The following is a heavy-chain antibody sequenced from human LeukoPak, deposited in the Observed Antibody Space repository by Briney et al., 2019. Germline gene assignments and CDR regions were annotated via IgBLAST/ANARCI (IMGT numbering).Heavy chain of an antibody. CDR2: IYYSGST. CDR1: GGSISSSSYY. V-gene: IGHV4-39*01. J-gene: IGHJ4*02. CDR3: ARRVYGADANFDY. D-gene: IGHD5/OR15-5a*01. Sequence: SETLSLTCTVSGGSISSSSYYWGWIRQPPGKGLEWIGSIYYSGSTYYNPSLKSRVTISVDTSKNQFSLKLSSVTAADTAVYYCARRVYGADANFDYWGQGTLVTVSS.